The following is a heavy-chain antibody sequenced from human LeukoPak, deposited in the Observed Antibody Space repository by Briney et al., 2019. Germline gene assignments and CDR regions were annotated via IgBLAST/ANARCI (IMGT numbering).Heavy chain of an antibody. CDR3: ARLESYRFQY. J-gene: IGHJ4*02. V-gene: IGHV3-53*01. CDR2: IYSGGNT. CDR1: GITVSSSY. D-gene: IGHD3-16*02. Sequence: GGPLRLSCAASGITVSSSYMSWVRQAPGKGLEWVSVIYSGGNTYYADSVKGRFTISRDSSKNTLDLQMNSLRAEDTAVYYCARLESYRFQYWGQGTLVTVSS.